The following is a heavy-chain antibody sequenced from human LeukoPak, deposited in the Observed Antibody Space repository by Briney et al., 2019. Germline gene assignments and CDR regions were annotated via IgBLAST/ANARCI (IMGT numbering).Heavy chain of an antibody. CDR2: IYPRDGST. J-gene: IGHJ4*02. V-gene: IGHV1-46*01. CDR1: GYTFTSNY. Sequence: VASVKVSCKASGYTFTSNYIHWVRQAPGQGLEWMGMIYPRDGSTSCAQKFQGRVTVTRDTSTSTVHMELSGLRSEDTAVYYCARDQEGFDYWGQGTLVTVSS. CDR3: ARDQEGFDY.